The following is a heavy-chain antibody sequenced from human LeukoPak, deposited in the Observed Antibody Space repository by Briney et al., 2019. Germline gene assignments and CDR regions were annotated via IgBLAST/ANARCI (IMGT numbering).Heavy chain of an antibody. V-gene: IGHV3-53*03. D-gene: IGHD5-24*01. Sequence: ETLSLTCTVSGGSISSSSYYWGWIRQPPGKGLEWVSVIYSGGSTYYADSVKGRFTISRDNSKSTLYLQMNSLRAEDTAVYYCARGVEMATIYFDYWGQGTLVTVSS. CDR2: IYSGGST. CDR3: ARGVEMATIYFDY. CDR1: GGSISSSSYY. J-gene: IGHJ4*02.